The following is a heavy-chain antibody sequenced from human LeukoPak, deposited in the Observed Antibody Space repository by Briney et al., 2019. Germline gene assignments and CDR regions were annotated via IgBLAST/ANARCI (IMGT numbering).Heavy chain of an antibody. D-gene: IGHD3-22*01. J-gene: IGHJ3*02. CDR2: IYTSGST. CDR3: ARTPHYYDSSNDAFDI. Sequence: SETLSLTCTVSGGSISSYYWSWIRQPPGKGLEWIGYIYTSGSTNYNPSLKSRVTISVDTSKNQFSLKLSSVTAADTAVYYCARTPHYYDSSNDAFDIWGQGTVVTVSS. V-gene: IGHV4-4*09. CDR1: GGSISSYY.